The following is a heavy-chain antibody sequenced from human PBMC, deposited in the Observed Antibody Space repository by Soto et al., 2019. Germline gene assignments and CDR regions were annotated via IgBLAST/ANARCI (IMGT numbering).Heavy chain of an antibody. D-gene: IGHD1-26*01. J-gene: IGHJ5*02. CDR1: GFIFSSYW. CDR2: INTDGGTT. CDR3: VRVGSGSYSWRDP. V-gene: IGHV3-74*01. Sequence: GGSLRLSCTASGFIFSSYWMHWVRQAPGKGLVWISRINTDGGTTTYAESVKGRFTISRDNARNTLYLQMNSLRPEDTALYYCVRVGSGSYSWRDPWGQGTLVTVSS.